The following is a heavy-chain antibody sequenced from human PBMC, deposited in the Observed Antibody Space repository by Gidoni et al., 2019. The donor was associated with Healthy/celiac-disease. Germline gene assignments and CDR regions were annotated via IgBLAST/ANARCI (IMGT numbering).Heavy chain of an antibody. Sequence: QVSLVQSGAEVKKPGASVKVSCKASGYTFTGYYMHWVRQAPGQGLEWMGWINPNSGGTNYAQKLQGRVTMTRDTSISTAYMELSRLRSDDTAVYYCARFTIFYGMDVWGKGTTVTVSS. CDR1: GYTFTGYY. D-gene: IGHD3-3*01. CDR2: INPNSGGT. J-gene: IGHJ6*04. V-gene: IGHV1-2*02. CDR3: ARFTIFYGMDV.